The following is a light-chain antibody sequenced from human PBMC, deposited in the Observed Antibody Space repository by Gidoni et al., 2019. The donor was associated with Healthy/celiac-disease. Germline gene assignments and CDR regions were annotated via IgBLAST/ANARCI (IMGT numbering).Light chain of an antibody. CDR3: CSYAGSYSDG. Sequence: QSALTQPRSVSGSPGQSVTISCTGNSSDVGGYNYVSWYQQHPGKAPKLMIYDVSKRPSGVPDRFSGSKSGNTASLTISGLQAEDEADYYCCSYAGSYSDGFGTGTKVTVL. CDR1: SSDVGGYNY. V-gene: IGLV2-11*01. J-gene: IGLJ1*01. CDR2: DVS.